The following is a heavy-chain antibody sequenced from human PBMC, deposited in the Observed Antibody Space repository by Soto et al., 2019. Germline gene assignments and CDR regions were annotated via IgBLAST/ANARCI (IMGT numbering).Heavy chain of an antibody. CDR1: GFTFSSYA. V-gene: IGHV3-23*01. D-gene: IGHD1-26*01. CDR2: ISGSGGST. CDR3: AKEGLVGANRLSYYFDY. J-gene: IGHJ4*02. Sequence: GGSLRLSCAASGFTFSSYAMSWVRQAPGKGLEWVSAISGSGGSTYYADSVKGRFTISRDNSKNTLYLQMNSLRAEETAVYYCAKEGLVGANRLSYYFDYWGQGTLVTVSS.